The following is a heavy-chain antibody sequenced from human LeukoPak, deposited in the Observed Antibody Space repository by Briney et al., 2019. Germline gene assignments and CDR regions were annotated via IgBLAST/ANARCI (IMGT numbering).Heavy chain of an antibody. Sequence: GESLKISCKGSRYSFTNYWIGWVRQMPGTGLEWMGIVYPGDSDTRYSPSFQGQVTISADKSISTAYLQWSSLKASDTAMYYCARLTNDSRAYYAYYFDYWGQGTLVTVSS. CDR1: RYSFTNYW. CDR2: VYPGDSDT. J-gene: IGHJ4*02. CDR3: ARLTNDSRAYYAYYFDY. D-gene: IGHD3-22*01. V-gene: IGHV5-51*01.